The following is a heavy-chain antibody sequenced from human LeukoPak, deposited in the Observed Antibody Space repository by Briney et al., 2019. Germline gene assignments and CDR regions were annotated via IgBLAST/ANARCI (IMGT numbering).Heavy chain of an antibody. J-gene: IGHJ4*02. D-gene: IGHD3-16*01. V-gene: IGHV1-2*02. CDR3: ASGPNTQGGY. CDR1: AYTFIDYY. Sequence: ASVKVSCKASAYTFIDYYMHWVRQAPGQGLEWMGWINPNSGGTNYAQKFQGRVTMTRDTSISTAYMELSSLRSDDTAVYYCASGPNTQGGYWGQGTLVTVSS. CDR2: INPNSGGT.